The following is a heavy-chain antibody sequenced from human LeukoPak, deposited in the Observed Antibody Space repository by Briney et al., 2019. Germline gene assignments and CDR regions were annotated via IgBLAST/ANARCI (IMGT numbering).Heavy chain of an antibody. J-gene: IGHJ4*02. D-gene: IGHD3-3*01. V-gene: IGHV4-34*01. CDR2: INHSGST. CDR1: GGSFSGYY. CDR3: ALIQPYHDFWSGYFADDY. Sequence: SETLSLTCAVYGGSFSGYYWSWIRQPPGKGLEWIGEINHSGSTNYNPSLKSRVTISVDTSKNQFSLKLSSVTAADTAVYYCALIQPYHDFWSGYFADDYWGQGTLVTVSS.